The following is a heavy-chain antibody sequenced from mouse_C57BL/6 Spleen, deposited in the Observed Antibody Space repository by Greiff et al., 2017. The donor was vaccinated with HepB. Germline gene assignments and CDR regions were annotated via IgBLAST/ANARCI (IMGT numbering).Heavy chain of an antibody. D-gene: IGHD4-1*01. CDR1: GYTFTSYW. Sequence: VHVKQSGTVLARPGASVKMSCKTSGYTFTSYWMHWVKQRPGQGLEWIGAIYPGNSDTSYNQKFKGKAKLTAVTSASTAYMELSSLTNEDSAVYYCTRERLTGTGYFDYWGQGTTHTVSS. CDR2: IYPGNSDT. CDR3: TRERLTGTGYFDY. J-gene: IGHJ2*01. V-gene: IGHV1-5*01.